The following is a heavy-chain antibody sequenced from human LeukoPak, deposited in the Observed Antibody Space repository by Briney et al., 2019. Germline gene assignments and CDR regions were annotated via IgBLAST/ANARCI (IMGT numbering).Heavy chain of an antibody. D-gene: IGHD5-18*01. CDR3: AREEGKTAMGSFDY. Sequence: ASVKVSCKASGGTFSSYAISWVRQAPGQGLEWMGGIIPIFGTANYAQKFQGRVTITRDTSASTAYMELSSLRSEDTAVYYCAREEGKTAMGSFDYWGQGTLVTVSS. J-gene: IGHJ4*02. V-gene: IGHV1-69*05. CDR2: IIPIFGTA. CDR1: GGTFSSYA.